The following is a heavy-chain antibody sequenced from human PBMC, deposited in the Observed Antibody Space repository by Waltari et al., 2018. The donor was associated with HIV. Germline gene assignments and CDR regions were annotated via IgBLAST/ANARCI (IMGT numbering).Heavy chain of an antibody. Sequence: EVYLVESGGGVVRPGESLSISCVVAGCTSEDYGVTWVRRSPGKGVEWVSNIKWKGDSSNYADSVKGRFTISRDNAKDSLYLQMNSLRGEDTAFYYCASDSDGSGYDHWGRGTLVTVSS. D-gene: IGHD3-22*01. CDR3: ASDSDGSGYDH. CDR2: IKWKGDSS. CDR1: GCTSEDYG. V-gene: IGHV3-20*04. J-gene: IGHJ4*02.